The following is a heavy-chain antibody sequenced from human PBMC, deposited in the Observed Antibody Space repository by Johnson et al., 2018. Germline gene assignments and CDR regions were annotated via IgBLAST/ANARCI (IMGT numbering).Heavy chain of an antibody. D-gene: IGHD1-26*01. CDR3: TRSDYSGTYFS. J-gene: IGHJ1*01. V-gene: IGHV3-73*01. Sequence: VQLVESGGGLVQXGGSXKLXCAASGFSFSGSPMHWVRQASGKGLEWVGRLRSKANNYAIAYGASVKGRFTISRDDSKNTAYLQMNSLKTEDTAVYYCTRSDYSGTYFSWGQGTRVTVSS. CDR1: GFSFSGSP. CDR2: LRSKANNYAI.